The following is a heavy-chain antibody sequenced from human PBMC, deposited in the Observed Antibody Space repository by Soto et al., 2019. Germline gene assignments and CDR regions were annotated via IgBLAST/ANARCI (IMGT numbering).Heavy chain of an antibody. J-gene: IGHJ4*02. CDR3: AREGYSSGWSRHLDY. Sequence: QVPLVQSGAAVKKPGSSVKVSCKASGGTFSSYAISWVRQAPGQGLEWMGGIIPIFGTANYAQKFQGRVTITADESTSTAYMELSSLRSEDTAVYYCAREGYSSGWSRHLDYWGQGTLVTVSS. D-gene: IGHD6-19*01. V-gene: IGHV1-69*01. CDR2: IIPIFGTA. CDR1: GGTFSSYA.